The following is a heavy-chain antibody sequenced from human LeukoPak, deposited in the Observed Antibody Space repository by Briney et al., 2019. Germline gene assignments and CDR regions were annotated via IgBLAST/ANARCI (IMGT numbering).Heavy chain of an antibody. D-gene: IGHD6-13*01. J-gene: IGHJ4*02. CDR2: ITGSGGST. CDR1: GFTFTNHA. Sequence: GGSLRLSCVASGFTFTNHAMSWVRQAPGRGLEWVSGITGSGGSTYHADSVKGRFTISRDNSKNTLYLQMGSLRNEDTAVYYCAREEPAGSYDYWGRGTLVTVSS. V-gene: IGHV3-23*01. CDR3: AREEPAGSYDY.